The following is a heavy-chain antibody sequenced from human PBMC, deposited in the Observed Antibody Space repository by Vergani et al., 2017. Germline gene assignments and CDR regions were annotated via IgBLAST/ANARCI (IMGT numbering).Heavy chain of an antibody. J-gene: IGHJ3*02. CDR3: ANSPVEYYYDSSGYYGGAFDI. V-gene: IGHV3-23*01. D-gene: IGHD3-22*01. CDR1: GFTFSSHA. Sequence: EVQLLQSEGAVVQPGGSLRLSCVASGFTFSSHAMSWVRQGHGQGLEWVSSIKNTGDSTHYADSVKGRFTISRDNSKNTLYLQMNSLRAEDTAVYYCANSPVEYYYDSSGYYGGAFDIWGQGTMVTVSS. CDR2: IKNTGDST.